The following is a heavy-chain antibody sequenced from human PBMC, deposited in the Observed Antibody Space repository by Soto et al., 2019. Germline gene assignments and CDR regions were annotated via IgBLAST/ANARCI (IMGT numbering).Heavy chain of an antibody. CDR2: ISGSGGST. Sequence: GGSLRLSCAASGFTFSSYAMSWVRQAPGKGLEWVSAISGSGGSTYYADSVKGRFTISRDNSKNTLYLQMNSLRAEDTAVYYCARWAHDIVATTYNYGDYAGPFDYWGQGTLVTVSS. V-gene: IGHV3-23*01. CDR3: ARWAHDIVATTYNYGDYAGPFDY. CDR1: GFTFSSYA. J-gene: IGHJ4*02. D-gene: IGHD5-12*01.